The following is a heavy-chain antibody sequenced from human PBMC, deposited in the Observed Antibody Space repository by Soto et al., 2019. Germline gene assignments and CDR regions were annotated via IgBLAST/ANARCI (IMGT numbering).Heavy chain of an antibody. D-gene: IGHD3-10*01. CDR2: FNPILSFS. Sequence: QVQLVQSGVEVKKPGSSVKVSCKASGDTFNFYTINWVRQAPGLGLEWMGRFNPILSFSNSALKYQGRVTLTADKTTSTADMVLRSLRSEDTAIYNCATSFGSGSRAFDYWGQGDLVTVSS. CDR3: ATSFGSGSRAFDY. CDR1: GDTFNFYT. J-gene: IGHJ4*02. V-gene: IGHV1-69*02.